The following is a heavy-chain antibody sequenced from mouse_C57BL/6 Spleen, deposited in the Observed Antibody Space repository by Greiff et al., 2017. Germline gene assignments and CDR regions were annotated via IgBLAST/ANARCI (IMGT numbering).Heavy chain of an antibody. J-gene: IGHJ4*01. Sequence: PGASVKMSCKASGYTFTSYWITWVKQRPGQGLEWIGDIYPGSGSTNYNEKFKSKATLTVDTSSSTAYMQLSSLTSEDSAVYYCARRGYSNYVYYYAMDYWGQGTSVTVSS. CDR3: ARRGYSNYVYYYAMDY. D-gene: IGHD2-5*01. CDR2: IYPGSGST. V-gene: IGHV1-55*01. CDR1: GYTFTSYW.